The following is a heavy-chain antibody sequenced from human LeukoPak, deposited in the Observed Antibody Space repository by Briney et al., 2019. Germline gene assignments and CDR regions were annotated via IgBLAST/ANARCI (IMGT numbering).Heavy chain of an antibody. CDR1: GYTFTGYY. Sequence: ASVKVSCKASGYTFTGYYMHWVRQAPGQGLEWMGWINPNSGGTNYAQKFQGRVTITRNTSISTAYMELSSLRSEDTAVYFCARGGGIAAPGDYYSYMDVWGKGTTVTVSS. V-gene: IGHV1-2*02. J-gene: IGHJ6*03. D-gene: IGHD6-13*01. CDR3: ARGGGIAAPGDYYSYMDV. CDR2: INPNSGGT.